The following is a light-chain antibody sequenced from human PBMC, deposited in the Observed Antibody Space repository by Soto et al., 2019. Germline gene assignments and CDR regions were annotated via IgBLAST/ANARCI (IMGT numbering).Light chain of an antibody. CDR3: SSYTSSSPCV. CDR1: SSDVGGYKY. V-gene: IGLV2-14*01. Sequence: SVLTPPASVSGSPGQSITISCTGTSSDVGGYKYVSWYQQYPGKAPKLMMYEVSNRPSGVSNRFSGSKSGNTASLTISGLQAEDEADYYCSSYTSSSPCVVGTGTKVTV. J-gene: IGLJ1*01. CDR2: EVS.